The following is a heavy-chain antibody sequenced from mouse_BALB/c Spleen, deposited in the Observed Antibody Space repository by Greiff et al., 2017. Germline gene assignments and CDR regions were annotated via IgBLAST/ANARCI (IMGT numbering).Heavy chain of an antibody. CDR3: AKEDRLRRAMDY. V-gene: IGHV5-17*02. Sequence: EVKVVESGGGLVQPGGSRKLSCAASGFTFSSFGMHWVRQAPEKGLEWVAYISSGSSTIYYADTVKGRFTISRDNPKNTLFLQMTSLRSEDTAMYYCAKEDRLRRAMDYWGQGTSVTVSS. CDR2: ISSGSSTI. J-gene: IGHJ4*01. CDR1: GFTFSSFG. D-gene: IGHD2-4*01.